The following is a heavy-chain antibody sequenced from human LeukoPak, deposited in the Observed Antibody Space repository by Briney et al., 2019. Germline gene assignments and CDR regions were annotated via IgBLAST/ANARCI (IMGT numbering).Heavy chain of an antibody. D-gene: IGHD1-26*01. CDR2: IYYSGST. J-gene: IGHJ6*02. Sequence: SETLSLTCTVSGGSISSYYWSWIRQPPGKGLEWIGYIYYSGSTNYNPSLKSRVTISVDTSKNQFSLKLSSVTAADTAVYYCARDRTSGSPHYYYYGMDVWGQGTTVTVSS. V-gene: IGHV4-59*01. CDR3: ARDRTSGSPHYYYYGMDV. CDR1: GGSISSYY.